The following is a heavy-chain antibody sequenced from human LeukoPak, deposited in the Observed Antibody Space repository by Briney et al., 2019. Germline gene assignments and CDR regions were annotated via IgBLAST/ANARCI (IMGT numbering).Heavy chain of an antibody. D-gene: IGHD4-17*01. CDR3: AKDVGDYPSTCFDP. Sequence: GGSLRLSCVASGLTFDNYAMHWVRQAPGKGLEWISGISWNRATIAYADSVKGRFTISRDNAKNSLYLQMNSLRAEDTALYYCAKDVGDYPSTCFDPWGQGTLVTVSS. J-gene: IGHJ5*02. CDR2: ISWNRATI. CDR1: GLTFDNYA. V-gene: IGHV3-9*01.